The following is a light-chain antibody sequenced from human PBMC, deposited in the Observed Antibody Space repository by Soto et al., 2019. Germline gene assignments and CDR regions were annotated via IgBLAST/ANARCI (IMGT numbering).Light chain of an antibody. Sequence: QSAMTQPPAASGSPGQSVTISCTGTSIDVGGYNYVSWYQQHPGKAPKLMIYEVSKRPSGVPDRFSGSKSGNTASLIVSGLQAEDEADYYCSSYAGLRGVFGTGTKVTDL. CDR3: SSYAGLRGV. V-gene: IGLV2-8*01. CDR1: SIDVGGYNY. J-gene: IGLJ1*01. CDR2: EVS.